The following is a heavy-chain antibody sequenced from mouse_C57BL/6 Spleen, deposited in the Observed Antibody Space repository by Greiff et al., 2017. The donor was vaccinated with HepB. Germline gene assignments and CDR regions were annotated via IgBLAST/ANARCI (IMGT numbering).Heavy chain of an antibody. Sequence: EVKLQESGGGLVQPGGSLSLSCAASGFTFTDYYMSWVRQPPGKALEWLGFIRNKANGYTTEYSASVKGRFTISRDNSQSILYLQMNALRAEDSATYYCARYSGRGYFDVWGTGTTVTVSS. CDR2: IRNKANGYTT. CDR1: GFTFTDYY. CDR3: ARYSGRGYFDV. V-gene: IGHV7-3*01. J-gene: IGHJ1*03. D-gene: IGHD1-1*01.